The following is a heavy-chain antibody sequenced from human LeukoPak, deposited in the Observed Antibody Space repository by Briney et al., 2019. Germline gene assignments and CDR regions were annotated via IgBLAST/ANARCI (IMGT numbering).Heavy chain of an antibody. Sequence: SETLSLTCTVSGGSISSSSAYWGWIRQPPGKGLEWIGSIYYSRNTYYNPSLKSRVTIPADTSKNQFSLTLGSVSATDTAVYYCVSPRGFSYGYFDYWGQGTLVTVSS. CDR1: GGSISSSSAY. J-gene: IGHJ4*02. CDR3: VSPRGFSYGYFDY. CDR2: IYYSRNT. D-gene: IGHD5-18*01. V-gene: IGHV4-39*01.